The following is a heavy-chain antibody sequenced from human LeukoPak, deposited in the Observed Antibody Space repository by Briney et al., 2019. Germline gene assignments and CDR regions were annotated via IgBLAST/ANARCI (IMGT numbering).Heavy chain of an antibody. Sequence: GGSLRLSCAASGLTFSSHAMSWVRQAPGKGLEWVSAISGSGGSTYYADSVKGRFTISRDNSKNTLYLQMNSLRAEDTAVYYCAKHLQDIVVVVAAKGDAFDIWGQGTMVTVSS. CDR1: GLTFSSHA. CDR2: ISGSGGST. J-gene: IGHJ3*02. V-gene: IGHV3-23*01. CDR3: AKHLQDIVVVVAAKGDAFDI. D-gene: IGHD2-15*01.